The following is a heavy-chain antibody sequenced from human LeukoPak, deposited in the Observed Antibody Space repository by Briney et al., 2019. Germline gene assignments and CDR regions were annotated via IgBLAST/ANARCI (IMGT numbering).Heavy chain of an antibody. J-gene: IGHJ4*02. CDR2: IYYSGST. V-gene: IGHV4-59*01. CDR3: ARDRGLTSSGGVGFDY. D-gene: IGHD4/OR15-4a*01. Sequence: SETLSLTCTVSGGSISSYYWSWIRQPPGEGLEWIAYIYYSGSTNYNPSLKSRVTISVDTSKNQFSLKLSSVTAADTAVYYCARDRGLTSSGGVGFDYWGQGTLVTVSS. CDR1: GGSISSYY.